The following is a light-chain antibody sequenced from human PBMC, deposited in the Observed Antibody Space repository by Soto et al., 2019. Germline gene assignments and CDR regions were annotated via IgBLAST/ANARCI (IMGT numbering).Light chain of an antibody. CDR2: ATS. Sequence: DTQMTQTPSSLSASVGDRVTITCRASHDITNYLAWFQQKPGKAPKSLIYATSTLQSVVPSRFRGSGFGADFTLTIDSLQPEDFATYYCQQYKSYPYTFGQGTKLEIK. CDR1: HDITNY. CDR3: QQYKSYPYT. V-gene: IGKV1-16*01. J-gene: IGKJ2*01.